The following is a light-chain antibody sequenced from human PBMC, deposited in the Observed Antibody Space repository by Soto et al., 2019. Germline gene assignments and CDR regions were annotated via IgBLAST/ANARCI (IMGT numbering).Light chain of an antibody. Sequence: DIVMTQSPDSLAVSLGERATINCKSSKTILYRSTNRSCLNWFQQKPGQPPKLLIYWASTRESGVPDRFSGSESGTSFTLTISSLQAEDVAIYYCQQYYSTPQTFGQGTKVDIK. V-gene: IGKV4-1*01. CDR2: WAS. CDR3: QQYYSTPQT. CDR1: KTILYRSTNRSC. J-gene: IGKJ1*01.